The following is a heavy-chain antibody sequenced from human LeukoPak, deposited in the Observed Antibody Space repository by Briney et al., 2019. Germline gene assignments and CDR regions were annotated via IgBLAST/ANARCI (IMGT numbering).Heavy chain of an antibody. CDR1: GFTFSIYS. CDR3: ARDLSYSSGWNFDY. CDR2: ISSSSSYI. J-gene: IGHJ4*02. Sequence: GGSLRLSCGASGFTFSIYSMNWVRQAPGKGLEWVAFISSSSSYIYYADSVKGRFTISRDNAKNSLYLQMNSLRAEDTAVYYCARDLSYSSGWNFDYWGQGTLVTVSS. D-gene: IGHD6-19*01. V-gene: IGHV3-21*01.